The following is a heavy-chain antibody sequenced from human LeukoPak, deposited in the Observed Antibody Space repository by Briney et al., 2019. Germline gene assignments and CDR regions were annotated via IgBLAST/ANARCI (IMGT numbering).Heavy chain of an antibody. CDR1: DGSVSSYY. Sequence: PSETLSLTCTVSDGSVSSYYWSWIRQPPGKGLEWIGYIYYTGSISYNPSLKTRVTISVDTSKNQFSLRLTSVTAADTAVYYCARRYCSGGYCYSDYWGQGTLVTVSS. D-gene: IGHD2-15*01. J-gene: IGHJ4*02. V-gene: IGHV4-59*08. CDR2: IYYTGSI. CDR3: ARRYCSGGYCYSDY.